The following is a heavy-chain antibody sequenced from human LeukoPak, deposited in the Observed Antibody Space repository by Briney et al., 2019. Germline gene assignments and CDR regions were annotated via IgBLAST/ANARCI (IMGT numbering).Heavy chain of an antibody. CDR1: GFTFSSYA. CDR2: ISYDGSNK. D-gene: IGHD2-2*01. Sequence: GGSLRLSCAASGFTFSSYAMHWVRQAPGKGLEWVAVISYDGSNKYYADSVKGRFTISRDNSKNTLYLQMNSLRAEDTAVYYCARDFVRRGYCSSTSCYDEVGYFDYWGQGTLVTVSS. J-gene: IGHJ4*02. CDR3: ARDFVRRGYCSSTSCYDEVGYFDY. V-gene: IGHV3-30*04.